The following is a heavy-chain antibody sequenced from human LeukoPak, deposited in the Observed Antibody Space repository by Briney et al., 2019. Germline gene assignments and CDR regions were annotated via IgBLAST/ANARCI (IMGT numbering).Heavy chain of an antibody. CDR1: GYTFTSYA. V-gene: IGHV7-4-1*02. CDR2: INTNTWSP. J-gene: IGHJ4*02. D-gene: IGHD2-15*01. Sequence: ASVKVSCTASGYTFTSYAMNWVRQAPGQGLEWMGWINTNTWSPTYAQDFTGRFVFSLDTSVSTAYLEISSLKAEDTAVYYCARAGLGVGWMFDYWGQGTLVTVSS. CDR3: ARAGLGVGWMFDY.